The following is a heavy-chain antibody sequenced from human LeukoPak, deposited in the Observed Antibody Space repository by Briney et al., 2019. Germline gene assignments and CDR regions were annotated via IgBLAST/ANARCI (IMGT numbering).Heavy chain of an antibody. CDR1: GGSINDYY. CDR2: IHSNGNT. D-gene: IGHD2-15*01. V-gene: IGHV4-59*01. Sequence: PSETLSLTCTVSGGSINDYYWTWSRQTPGKRLEWLGYIHSNGNTSYSPSLKRRVIMSVDTSKNHCSLRLSSVTTAATAVYYCARGVPYFDPSGDIYIDAFDIWGQGTMVTVSS. J-gene: IGHJ3*02. CDR3: ARGVPYFDPSGDIYIDAFDI.